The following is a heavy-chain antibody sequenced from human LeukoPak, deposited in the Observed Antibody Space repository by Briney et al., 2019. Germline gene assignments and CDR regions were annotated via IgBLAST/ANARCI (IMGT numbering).Heavy chain of an antibody. D-gene: IGHD3-3*01. CDR1: GFIVSGNF. Sequence: SGGSLRLSCAASGFIVSGNFMSWVRQTPGKGLEWVSVIYSGSHMFYADSVKGRFTISRDNSKNEMYLQMNSLRVEDSAVYYCAKEPKRYYDFWSGYSTNWFDPWGQGTLVTVSS. V-gene: IGHV3-66*01. J-gene: IGHJ5*02. CDR2: IYSGSHM. CDR3: AKEPKRYYDFWSGYSTNWFDP.